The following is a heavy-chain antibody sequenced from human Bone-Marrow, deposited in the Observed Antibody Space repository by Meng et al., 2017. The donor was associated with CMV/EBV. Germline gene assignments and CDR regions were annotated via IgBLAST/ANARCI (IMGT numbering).Heavy chain of an antibody. CDR1: GFTFANSW. D-gene: IGHD1-26*01. CDR2: IKSAADGGTT. CDR3: ARDFSGSYCIDY. V-gene: IGHV3-15*01. Sequence: GGSLRLSCAASGFTFANSWMHWVRQAPGKGLECVARIKSAADGGTTAYGAPVKGRFTISRDNSKNTLYLQMNSLRVEDTAVYYCARDFSGSYCIDYWGQGTLVTVSS. J-gene: IGHJ4*02.